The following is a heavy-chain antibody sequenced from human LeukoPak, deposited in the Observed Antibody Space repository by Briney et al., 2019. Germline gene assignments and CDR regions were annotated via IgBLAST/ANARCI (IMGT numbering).Heavy chain of an antibody. Sequence: PGGSLRLSCAASGFTFNAHWMHWVRHTPEKGLVWVSRINTDGSVTNYADSVKGRFTISRDNSKNTLYLQMNSLRAEDTAVYYCAKDINSSGWYIDAFDIWGQGTMVTVSS. CDR3: AKDINSSGWYIDAFDI. V-gene: IGHV3-74*01. CDR2: INTDGSVT. J-gene: IGHJ3*02. CDR1: GFTFNAHW. D-gene: IGHD6-19*01.